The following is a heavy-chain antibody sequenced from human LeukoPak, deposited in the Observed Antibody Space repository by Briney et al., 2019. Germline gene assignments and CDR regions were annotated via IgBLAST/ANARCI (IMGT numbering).Heavy chain of an antibody. CDR3: ARGGFGDSGYGY. D-gene: IGHD3-10*01. V-gene: IGHV3-53*01. CDR1: GFTVSTNY. J-gene: IGHJ4*02. CDR2: IYSGGTT. Sequence: GGSLRLSCAVSGFTVSTNYMSWVRQAPGKGLEWVSIIYSGGTTNYADSVKGRFTISRDNSKNTLFLQMNSLRAEDTAVYYCARGGFGDSGYGYWGQGTLVTVSS.